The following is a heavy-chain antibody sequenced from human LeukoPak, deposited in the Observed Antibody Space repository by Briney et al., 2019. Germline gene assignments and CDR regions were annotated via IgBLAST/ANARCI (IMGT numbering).Heavy chain of an antibody. V-gene: IGHV3-7*01. D-gene: IGHD6-19*01. Sequence: PGGSLRLSCAASGFSFNGYWMAWVRQAPGKGLEWVANIKKDGSEQYYMDSVKGRFTISRDNSKNTLYLQMNSLRAEDTAVYYCANSKGRIAVAGTGPLDYWGQGTLVTASS. CDR2: IKKDGSEQ. CDR3: ANSKGRIAVAGTGPLDY. J-gene: IGHJ4*02. CDR1: GFSFNGYW.